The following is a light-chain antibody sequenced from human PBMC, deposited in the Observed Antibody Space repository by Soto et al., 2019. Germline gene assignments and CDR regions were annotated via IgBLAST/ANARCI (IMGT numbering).Light chain of an antibody. CDR2: SAS. Sequence: DIQMTQSPSAMSASVGDRITITCRASQDIRNYLAWFQQRPGNVPKRLIFSASSLQSGVPSRFSGSGSGTEFTLTISSLQPEDFATYYCQQSYSTPFPFGQGTRLEIK. CDR3: QQSYSTPFP. CDR1: QDIRNY. V-gene: IGKV1-17*03. J-gene: IGKJ5*01.